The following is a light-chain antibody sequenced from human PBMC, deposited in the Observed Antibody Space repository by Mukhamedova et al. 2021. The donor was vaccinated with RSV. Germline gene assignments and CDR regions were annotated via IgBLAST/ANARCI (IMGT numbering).Light chain of an antibody. CDR2: SAF. Sequence: WYRQKPGKAPELLISSAFDLQSGVPSRFSGSRSGTDFTLTISSLQLEDFATYYCQQSYNDPSFGGGTKVEIK. J-gene: IGKJ4*01. CDR3: QQSYNDPS. V-gene: IGKV1-39*01.